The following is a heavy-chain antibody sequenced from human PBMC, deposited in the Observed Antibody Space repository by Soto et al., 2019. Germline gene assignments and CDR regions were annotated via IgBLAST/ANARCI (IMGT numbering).Heavy chain of an antibody. V-gene: IGHV1-2*02. CDR2: INPDNSAT. Sequence: ASVKVSCKTSGYRFSDYYIHWVRRAPGQGLEWMGWINPDNSATNYEQDFQGRVTMTWDTSITIASMELSRLRPDDTAVYYCARSALVLRVYEPTADWFDPWGQGTLVTVSS. D-gene: IGHD3-22*01. J-gene: IGHJ5*02. CDR3: ARSALVLRVYEPTADWFDP. CDR1: GYRFSDYY.